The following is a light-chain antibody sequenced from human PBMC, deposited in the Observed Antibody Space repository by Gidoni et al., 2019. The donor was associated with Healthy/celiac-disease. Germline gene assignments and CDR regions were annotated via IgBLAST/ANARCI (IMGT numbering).Light chain of an antibody. CDR1: QSISSY. J-gene: IGKJ1*01. V-gene: IGKV1-39*01. Sequence: DIQMTQSSSSLPASVGDRVTITCRASQSISSYLNWYQQKPGKAPKLLIYAASSLQSGVPSRFSGSGSGTDFTLTISSLQPEDFATYYCQQSYSTPRTFGQXTKVEIK. CDR3: QQSYSTPRT. CDR2: AAS.